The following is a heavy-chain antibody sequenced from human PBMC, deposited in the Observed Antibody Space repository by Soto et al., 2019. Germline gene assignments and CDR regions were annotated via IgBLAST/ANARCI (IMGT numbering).Heavy chain of an antibody. Sequence: QVQLVQSGAEVKKPGASVKVSCKASGYTFISYGISWVRQAPGQGLEWMGWISAYNGNTNYAQKFQGRVTMTTDTSTSTAYMELRSLRSDDTAVYYCARDRGYCSGGSCSPDSPYGMDVWGQGTTVTVSS. CDR3: ARDRGYCSGGSCSPDSPYGMDV. D-gene: IGHD2-15*01. CDR2: ISAYNGNT. CDR1: GYTFISYG. J-gene: IGHJ6*02. V-gene: IGHV1-18*01.